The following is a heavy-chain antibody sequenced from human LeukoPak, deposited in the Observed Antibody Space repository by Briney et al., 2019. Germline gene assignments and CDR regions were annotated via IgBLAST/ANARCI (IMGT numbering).Heavy chain of an antibody. Sequence: ASVKVSCKASGYTFTSYYTHWVRQAPGQGLEWMGIINPSGGSTSYAQKFQGRVTMTRDTSTSTVYMELSSLRSEDTAVYYCASLAVDYTFDYWGQGTLVTVSS. V-gene: IGHV1-46*01. D-gene: IGHD2-2*02. J-gene: IGHJ4*02. CDR2: INPSGGST. CDR3: ASLAVDYTFDY. CDR1: GYTFTSYY.